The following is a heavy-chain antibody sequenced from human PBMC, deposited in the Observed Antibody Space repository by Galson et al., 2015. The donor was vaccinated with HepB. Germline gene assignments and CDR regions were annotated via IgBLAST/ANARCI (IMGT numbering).Heavy chain of an antibody. Sequence: SLRLSCAASGFTVSSNYMSWVRQAPGKGLEWVSVIYSGGSTYYADSVKGRFTIYRDKSKNTLYLQMNSLRAEDTAVYYCARAILSLRIAVAGPVYGMDVRGQGTTVTVSS. CDR1: GFTVSSNY. J-gene: IGHJ6*02. D-gene: IGHD6-19*01. CDR2: IYSGGST. CDR3: ARAILSLRIAVAGPVYGMDV. V-gene: IGHV3-66*01.